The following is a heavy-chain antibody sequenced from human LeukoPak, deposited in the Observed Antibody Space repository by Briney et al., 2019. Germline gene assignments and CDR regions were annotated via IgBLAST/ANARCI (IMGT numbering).Heavy chain of an antibody. Sequence: ASVKVSCKASGGTFSSYAISWVRQAPGQGLEWMGRIIPILGIANYAQKFQGRVTITADKSMSTAYMELSSLRSEETAVYYCARHISGYYYDYWGQGTLVTVSS. V-gene: IGHV1-69*04. D-gene: IGHD3-22*01. CDR2: IIPILGIA. J-gene: IGHJ4*02. CDR1: GGTFSSYA. CDR3: ARHISGYYYDY.